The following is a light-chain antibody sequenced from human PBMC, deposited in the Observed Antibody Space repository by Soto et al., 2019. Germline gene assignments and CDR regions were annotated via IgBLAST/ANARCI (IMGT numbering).Light chain of an antibody. CDR2: DSS. Sequence: EIVLTQSPATLSLSPGERATLSCRASQSVGSSLAWYQQKPGQPPSLLIYDSSNMATGIPARFSGSGSGTDFTLTISSLEPEDFAVYYCQQRRELFTFGGGTKVEIK. CDR3: QQRRELFT. J-gene: IGKJ4*01. V-gene: IGKV3-11*01. CDR1: QSVGSS.